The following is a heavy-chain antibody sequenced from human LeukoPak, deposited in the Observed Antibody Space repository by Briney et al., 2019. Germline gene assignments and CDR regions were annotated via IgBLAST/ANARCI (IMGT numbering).Heavy chain of an antibody. Sequence: PSETLSLTCTVSGYSISSGYYWGWIRQPPGKGLERIGGIYHSGSTYYNPSLKSRVTISVDTSKNQFSLKLSSVTAADTAVYYCARGQGGQRGNYYDFWSGYSYHFDYWGQGTLVTVSS. CDR3: ARGQGGQRGNYYDFWSGYSYHFDY. V-gene: IGHV4-38-2*02. J-gene: IGHJ4*02. CDR1: GYSISSGYY. CDR2: IYHSGST. D-gene: IGHD3-3*01.